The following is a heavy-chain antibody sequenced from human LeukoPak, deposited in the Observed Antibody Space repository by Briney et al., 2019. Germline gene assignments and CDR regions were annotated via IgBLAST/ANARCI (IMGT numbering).Heavy chain of an antibody. CDR2: VSTDGSST. CDR1: GFTFSDYY. D-gene: IGHD2-21*02. CDR3: AGRTIAVVTGDF. Sequence: PGGSLRLSCVVSGFTFSDYYMHWVRQAPGKGPVWVARVSTDGSSTNYADFAKGRFTISRDNAKNALYLQINSLTPEDAAVYYCAGRTIAVVTGDFWGQGTLVTVS. V-gene: IGHV3-74*01. J-gene: IGHJ4*02.